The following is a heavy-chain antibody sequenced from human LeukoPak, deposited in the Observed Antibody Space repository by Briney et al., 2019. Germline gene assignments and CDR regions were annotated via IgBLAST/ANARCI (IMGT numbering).Heavy chain of an antibody. CDR2: INTDGNST. CDR3: ARELASGD. J-gene: IGHJ4*02. V-gene: IGHV3-74*01. D-gene: IGHD6-13*01. CDR1: GFTFSTYW. Sequence: SGGSLRLSCAASGFTFSTYWMHWVRQPPGKGLVWVSQINTDGNSTTYADSVKGRFTVSRDNAKNTLYLQMNSLRAKDTAVYYCARELASGDWGQGTLVTVSS.